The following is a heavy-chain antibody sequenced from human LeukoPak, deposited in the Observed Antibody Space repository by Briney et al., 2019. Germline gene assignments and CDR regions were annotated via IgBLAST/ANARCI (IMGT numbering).Heavy chain of an antibody. D-gene: IGHD6-13*01. V-gene: IGHV3-30-3*01. J-gene: IGHJ6*02. Sequence: GGSLRLFCAASGFTFSSYAMHWVRQAPGKGLEWVAVISYDGSNKYYADSVKGRFTISRDNSKNTLYLQMNSLRAEDTAVYYCARDQGSSWYLPNYYYYYGMDVWGQGTTVTVSS. CDR2: ISYDGSNK. CDR3: ARDQGSSWYLPNYYYYYGMDV. CDR1: GFTFSSYA.